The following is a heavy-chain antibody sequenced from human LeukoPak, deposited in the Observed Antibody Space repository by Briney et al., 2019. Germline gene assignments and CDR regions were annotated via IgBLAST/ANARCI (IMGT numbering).Heavy chain of an antibody. D-gene: IGHD6-19*01. Sequence: PGGSLGLSCAASGFTFSSYGMHWVRQAPGKGLEWVAVISYDGSNKYYADSVKGRFTISRDNSKNTLYLQMNSLRAEDTAVYYCAKDGGGAVARFDYWGQGTLVTVSS. CDR3: AKDGGGAVARFDY. V-gene: IGHV3-30*18. CDR2: ISYDGSNK. CDR1: GFTFSSYG. J-gene: IGHJ4*02.